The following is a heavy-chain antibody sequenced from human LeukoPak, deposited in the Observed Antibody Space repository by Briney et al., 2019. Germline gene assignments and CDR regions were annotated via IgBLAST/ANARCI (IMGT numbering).Heavy chain of an antibody. CDR3: ARDRGGSKYFDS. J-gene: IGHJ4*02. D-gene: IGHD3-10*01. V-gene: IGHV3-33*08. CDR2: IWSDGSNK. CDR1: GFPFSDCA. Sequence: GGSLRLSCAASGFPFSDCAMSWVRQAPGKGLEWVAVIWSDGSNKFYADSVKGRFTISRDNSKNTLFLQMNSLRVEDTALYSCARDRGGSKYFDSWGQGTLVTVSS.